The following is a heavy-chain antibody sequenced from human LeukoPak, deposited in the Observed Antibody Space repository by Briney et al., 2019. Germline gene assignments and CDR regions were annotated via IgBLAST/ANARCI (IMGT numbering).Heavy chain of an antibody. D-gene: IGHD3-3*01. V-gene: IGHV3-66*01. J-gene: IGHJ4*02. CDR3: ASVPNDFWSGYYPYYFDY. Sequence: GGSLRLSCAASGFTVSSNYMSWVRQAPGKGLEWVSVIYSGGSTYYADSVKGRFTISRDNSENTLYLQMNSLRAEDTAVYYCASVPNDFWSGYYPYYFDYWGQGTLVTVSS. CDR2: IYSGGST. CDR1: GFTVSSNY.